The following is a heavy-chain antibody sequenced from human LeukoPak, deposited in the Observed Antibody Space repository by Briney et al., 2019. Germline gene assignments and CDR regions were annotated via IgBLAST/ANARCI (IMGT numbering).Heavy chain of an antibody. Sequence: ASVKVSCKASGYTLTSYGISWVRQAPGQGLEWMGWISAYNGNTNYAQKLQGRVTMTTDTSTSTAYMELRSLRSDDTAVYYCARDQHYYDSSGYELYFQHWGQGTLVTVSS. CDR2: ISAYNGNT. V-gene: IGHV1-18*01. CDR1: GYTLTSYG. J-gene: IGHJ1*01. D-gene: IGHD3-22*01. CDR3: ARDQHYYDSSGYELYFQH.